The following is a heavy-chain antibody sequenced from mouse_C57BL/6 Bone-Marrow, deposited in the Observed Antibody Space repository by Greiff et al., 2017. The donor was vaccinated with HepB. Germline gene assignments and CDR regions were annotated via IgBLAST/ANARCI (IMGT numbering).Heavy chain of an antibody. CDR1: GYTFTDYY. CDR2: INPNNGGT. D-gene: IGHD1-1*01. CDR3: ARILYYYGRSLYWYFDV. V-gene: IGHV1-26*01. Sequence: VQLQQSGPELVKPGASVKISCKASGYTFTDYYMNWVKQSHGKSLEWIGDINPNNGGTSYNQKFKGKATLTVDKSSSTAYMELRSLTSEDSAVYYCARILYYYGRSLYWYFDVWGTGTTVTVSS. J-gene: IGHJ1*03.